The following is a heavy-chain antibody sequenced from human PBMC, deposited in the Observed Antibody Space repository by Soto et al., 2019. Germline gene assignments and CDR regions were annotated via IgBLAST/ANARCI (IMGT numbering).Heavy chain of an antibody. V-gene: IGHV3-33*01. CDR3: ARSGPHYYDSSGYIDY. D-gene: IGHD3-22*01. Sequence: PGGSLRLSCAASGFTFSSYGMHWVRQAPGKGREWVAVIWYDGSNKYYADSVKGRFTISRDNSKNTLYLQMNSLRAEDTAVYYCARSGPHYYDSSGYIDYWGQGTLVTVSS. CDR2: IWYDGSNK. J-gene: IGHJ4*02. CDR1: GFTFSSYG.